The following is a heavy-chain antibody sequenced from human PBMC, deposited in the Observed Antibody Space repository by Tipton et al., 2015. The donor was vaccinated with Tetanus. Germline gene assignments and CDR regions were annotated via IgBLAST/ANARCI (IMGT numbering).Heavy chain of an antibody. J-gene: IGHJ4*02. CDR3: AEGRRFCSSNSCHEYYFDS. CDR1: GGSISTYH. Sequence: TLSLTCTVSGGSISTYHWNWIRQFPGKGLEWIGSVFDSGTSYYNPSLKSRVTISVDTSKNHFSLRLSSVTAAETAVYYCAEGRRFCSSNSCHEYYFDSWGRGTLVTVSS. D-gene: IGHD2-2*01. V-gene: IGHV4-59*04. CDR2: VFDSGTS.